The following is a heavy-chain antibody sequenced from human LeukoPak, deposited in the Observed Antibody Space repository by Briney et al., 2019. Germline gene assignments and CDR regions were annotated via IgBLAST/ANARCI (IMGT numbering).Heavy chain of an antibody. V-gene: IGHV1-18*01. D-gene: IGHD1-26*01. J-gene: IGHJ4*02. CDR2: ISAYNGNT. Sequence: GASAKVSCKASGYTFTSYDINWGRQATGQGREWMGWISAYNGNTNYAQKLQGRVTMTTDTSTSTAYMELRSLRSDDTAVYYCARDPPYSGSQYYFDYWGQGTLVTVSS. CDR3: ARDPPYSGSQYYFDY. CDR1: GYTFTSYD.